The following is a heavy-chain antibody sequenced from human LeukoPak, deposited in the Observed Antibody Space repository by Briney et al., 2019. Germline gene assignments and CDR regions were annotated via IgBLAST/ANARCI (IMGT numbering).Heavy chain of an antibody. CDR2: ISGSGGST. CDR3: AKSPKYYYDSTDI. J-gene: IGHJ3*02. D-gene: IGHD3-22*01. V-gene: IGHV3-23*01. Sequence: PGGSLRLSCAASGFTFSSYAMSWVRQAPGKGLEWVSAISGSGGSTYYADSVKGRFTISRDNSKNTLYLQTNSLRAEDTAVYYCAKSPKYYYDSTDIWGQGTMVTVSS. CDR1: GFTFSSYA.